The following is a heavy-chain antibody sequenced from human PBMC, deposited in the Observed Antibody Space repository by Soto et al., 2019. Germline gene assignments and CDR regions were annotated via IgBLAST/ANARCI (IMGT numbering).Heavy chain of an antibody. D-gene: IGHD5-18*01. J-gene: IGHJ4*02. V-gene: IGHV3-11*03. CDR2: ISSSSSYT. CDR1: GFTFSDYY. Sequence: GGSLRLSCAASGFTFSDYYMSWIRQAPGKGLEWVSYISSSSSYTNYADSVKGRFTISRDNAKNSLYLQMNSLRAEDTAVYYCASMSVRYSYAIXSDYWGQGTLVTVSS. CDR3: ASMSVRYSYAIXSDY.